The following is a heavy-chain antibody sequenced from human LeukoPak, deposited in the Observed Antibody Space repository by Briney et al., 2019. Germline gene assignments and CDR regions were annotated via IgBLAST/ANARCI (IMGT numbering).Heavy chain of an antibody. V-gene: IGHV3-23*01. J-gene: IGHJ4*02. CDR1: GVTFSSSA. D-gene: IGHD1-7*01. CDR3: AKEGGTGTRFDY. Sequence: GGSLRLSCAASGVTFSSSAMSWVRKAPGKGLYWVSAISGSGTGTYYADSVKGRFTISRDNSKNTLYLQMNSLRAEDTAVYYCAKEGGTGTRFDYWGQGTLVTVSS. CDR2: ISGSGTGT.